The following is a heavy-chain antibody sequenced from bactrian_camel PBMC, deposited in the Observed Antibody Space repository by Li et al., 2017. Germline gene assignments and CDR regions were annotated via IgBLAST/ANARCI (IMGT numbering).Heavy chain of an antibody. Sequence: QVQLVESGGGSVQAGGSLRLSCAASGDSFTTYCMSWFRQAPGKEQEGIASIDGAGSTNYADSVKGRFTISQDNAKNTLYLQMSNLKPEDTAMYYCAADASCSTNELKLAAKLSKRDFRYWGQGTQVTVS. J-gene: IGHJ6*01. V-gene: IGHV3S26*01. CDR3: AADASCSTNELKLAAKLSKRDFRY. CDR1: GDSFTTYC. CDR2: IDGAGST. D-gene: IGHD1*01.